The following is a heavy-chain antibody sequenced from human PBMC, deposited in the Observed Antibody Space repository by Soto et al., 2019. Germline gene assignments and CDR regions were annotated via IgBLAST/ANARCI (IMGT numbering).Heavy chain of an antibody. J-gene: IGHJ5*02. CDR3: ARGGTLKPFDP. D-gene: IGHD3-16*01. Sequence: QVQLVQSGPEVKEPGSSVKVSCKTSGGTFSSYSLNWVRQAPGQGLEWMGVITPLYGTKNYAQRFRGRVTFAAHESTSTVFMELTRATSHDTAVYFSARGGTLKPFDPWGQGTLVTVSS. V-gene: IGHV1-69*12. CDR1: GGTFSSYS. CDR2: ITPLYGTK.